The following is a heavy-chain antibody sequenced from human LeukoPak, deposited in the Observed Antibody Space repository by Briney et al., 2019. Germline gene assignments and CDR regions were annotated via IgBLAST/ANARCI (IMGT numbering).Heavy chain of an antibody. CDR3: ARILRITIFGVVPAPLDV. D-gene: IGHD3-3*01. CDR2: INHSGST. V-gene: IGHV4-34*01. CDR1: GGSFSGYY. Sequence: PSETLSLTCAVYGGSFSGYYWSWIRQPPGKGLEWIGEINHSGSTNYNPSLKSRVTISVDTSKIQFSLKLSSVTAADTAVYYCARILRITIFGVVPAPLDVWGKGTTVTVSS. J-gene: IGHJ6*04.